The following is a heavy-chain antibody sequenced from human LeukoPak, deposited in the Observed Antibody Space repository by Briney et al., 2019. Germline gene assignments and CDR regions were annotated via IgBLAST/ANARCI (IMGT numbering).Heavy chain of an antibody. CDR3: TGVSALLGFAFDL. V-gene: IGHV3-64D*06. CDR2: ISSNRDNT. J-gene: IGHJ3*01. CDR1: GFPFNTYA. D-gene: IGHD7-27*01. Sequence: GGSLRLSCSASGFPFNTYAIHWVRQAQGKGLENVAGISSNRDNTDFADAAKGRFTISRDNSKSTLFLQMNSLRAEDTAVYFCTGVSALLGFAFDLGGKGTVVPVFS.